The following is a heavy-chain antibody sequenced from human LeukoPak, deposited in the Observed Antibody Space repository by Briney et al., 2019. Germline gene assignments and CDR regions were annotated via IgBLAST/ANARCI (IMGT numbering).Heavy chain of an antibody. V-gene: IGHV4-59*01. CDR2: IYYSGST. CDR1: GGFISSYY. D-gene: IGHD2-2*01. CDR3: ARAGYCSSTSCYFDY. Sequence: TSETLSLTCTVSGGFISSYYWSWIRQPPGKGLEWIGYIYYSGSTNYNPSLKSRVTISVDTSKNQFSLKLSSVTAADTAVYYCARAGYCSSTSCYFDYWGQGTLVTVSS. J-gene: IGHJ4*02.